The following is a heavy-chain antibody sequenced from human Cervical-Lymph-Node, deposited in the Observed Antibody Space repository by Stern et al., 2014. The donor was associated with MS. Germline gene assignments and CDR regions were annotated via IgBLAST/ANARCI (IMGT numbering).Heavy chain of an antibody. CDR3: VKDLGSSTSCYNY. Sequence: MQLVQSGGGLVQPGGSLRLSCSASGFTFSSYAMHWVRQAPGKGLEYVSAISSNGGSTYYADSVKGRFTISRDNSKNTLYLQMSSLRAEDTAVYYCVKDLGSSTSCYNYWGQGTLVTVSS. J-gene: IGHJ4*02. V-gene: IGHV3-64D*06. D-gene: IGHD2-2*02. CDR1: GFTFSSYA. CDR2: ISSNGGST.